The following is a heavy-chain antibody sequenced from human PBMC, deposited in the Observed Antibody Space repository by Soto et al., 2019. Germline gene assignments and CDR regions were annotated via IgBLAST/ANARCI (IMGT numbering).Heavy chain of an antibody. CDR1: GFTFSQSW. CDR2: IKSETDGGTM. J-gene: IGHJ4*02. V-gene: IGHV3-15*01. Sequence: VQLVESGGGLVKPGGSLRLSCAASGFTFSQSWMGWVRQAPGKGLEWVARIKSETDGGTMDYAAPVEGRFAISRDYSQKALFLQLNSLQTEDTGVYYCSTYDYIWGSHRYRWDYWGPGTLVTVSS. CDR3: STYDYIWGSHRYRWDY. D-gene: IGHD3-16*02.